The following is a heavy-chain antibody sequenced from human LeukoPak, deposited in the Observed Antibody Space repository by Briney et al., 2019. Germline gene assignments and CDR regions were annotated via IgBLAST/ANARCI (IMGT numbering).Heavy chain of an antibody. J-gene: IGHJ3*02. D-gene: IGHD6-6*01. V-gene: IGHV1-2*02. CDR3: ARDRNSGSSLDI. CDR1: GYTFTGYY. CDR2: IYPYSGDT. Sequence: ASVTLSCKSSGYTFTGYYIHWVRQSPGQALEWMGWIYPYSGDTNYAQNFQCRVTMTRDTSITTAYMELSSLKSDDAAVYNCARDRNSGSSLDIWGQGTMLTVSS.